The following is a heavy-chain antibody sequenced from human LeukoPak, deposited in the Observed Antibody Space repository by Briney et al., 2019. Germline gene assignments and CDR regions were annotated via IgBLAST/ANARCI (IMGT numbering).Heavy chain of an antibody. CDR1: GGTFSSYA. CDR3: ASQDSSSWREDY. J-gene: IGHJ4*02. V-gene: IGHV1-69*05. CDR2: IIPIFGTA. D-gene: IGHD6-13*01. Sequence: ASVKVSCKASGGTFSSYAISWVRQAPGQGLEWMGRIIPIFGTANYAQKFQGRVTITTDESTSTAYMELSSLRSEDTAVYYCASQDSSSWREDYWGQGTLVTVSS.